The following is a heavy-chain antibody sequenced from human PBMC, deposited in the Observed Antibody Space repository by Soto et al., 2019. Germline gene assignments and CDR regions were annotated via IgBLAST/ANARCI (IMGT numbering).Heavy chain of an antibody. J-gene: IGHJ5*02. CDR3: ARASWYEDSSGYYWRDP. Sequence: QVQLVQSGAEVKKPGSSVKVSCKASGGAFSSYAFTWVRQAPGQGLEWMGGIIPMFDEANYAQKLQGRVTITADESTTTAYMELSSLRSEDTAVYFCARASWYEDSSGYYWRDPWGQGTLVTVSS. V-gene: IGHV1-69*01. CDR2: IIPMFDEA. CDR1: GGAFSSYA. D-gene: IGHD3-22*01.